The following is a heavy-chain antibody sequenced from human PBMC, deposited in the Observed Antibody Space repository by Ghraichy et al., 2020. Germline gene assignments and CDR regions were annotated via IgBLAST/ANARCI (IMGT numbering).Heavy chain of an antibody. CDR1: GGSFSGYY. CDR3: ARVGIVRPTEYFQH. D-gene: IGHD1-26*01. Sequence: SETLSLTCAVYGGSFSGYYWSWIRQPPGKGLEWIGEINHSGSTNYNPSLKSRVTISVDTSKNQFSLKLSSVTAADTAVYYCARVGIVRPTEYFQHWGQGTLVTVSS. J-gene: IGHJ1*01. CDR2: INHSGST. V-gene: IGHV4-34*01.